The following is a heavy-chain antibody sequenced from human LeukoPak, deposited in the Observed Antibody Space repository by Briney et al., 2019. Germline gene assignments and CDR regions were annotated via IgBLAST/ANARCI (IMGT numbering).Heavy chain of an antibody. Sequence: PSETLSLTCTVSGGSISSGSYYWSWLRQPAGKGLEWIGRIYTSGSTNYNPSLKSRVTISVDRSKNQFSLKLSSVTAADTAVYYCARGTFEHFDYWGQGTLVTVSS. CDR3: ARGTFEHFDY. J-gene: IGHJ4*02. CDR2: IYTSGST. V-gene: IGHV4-61*02. D-gene: IGHD2/OR15-2a*01. CDR1: GGSISSGSYY.